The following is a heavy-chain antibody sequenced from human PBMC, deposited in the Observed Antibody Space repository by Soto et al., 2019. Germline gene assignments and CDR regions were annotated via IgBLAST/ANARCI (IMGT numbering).Heavy chain of an antibody. V-gene: IGHV3-21*01. CDR1: GFTFSSYS. J-gene: IGHJ4*02. D-gene: IGHD1-7*01. CDR3: ARRRVPHELVDY. Sequence: VGSLRLSCAASGFTFSSYSMNWVRQAPGKGLEWVSSISSSSSYIYYADSVKGRFTISRDNAKNSLYLQMNSLRAEDTAVYYCARRRVPHELVDYWGRGTLVTVSS. CDR2: ISSSSSYI.